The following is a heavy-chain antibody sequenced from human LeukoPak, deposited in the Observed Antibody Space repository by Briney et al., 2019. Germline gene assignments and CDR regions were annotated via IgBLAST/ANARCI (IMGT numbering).Heavy chain of an antibody. D-gene: IGHD2-2*01. CDR1: GFTFSSCA. CDR3: ARHPEPGYCSSTSCHESYFDY. Sequence: GGSLRLSCAASGFTFSSCAMSWGRQAPGKGREWGSAISVSGGRTYYADSVKGRFTIYRDNSKNTLYLQMNSLRVEDTVVYYCARHPEPGYCSSTSCHESYFDYWGQGTLVTVSS. V-gene: IGHV3-23*01. CDR2: ISVSGGRT. J-gene: IGHJ4*02.